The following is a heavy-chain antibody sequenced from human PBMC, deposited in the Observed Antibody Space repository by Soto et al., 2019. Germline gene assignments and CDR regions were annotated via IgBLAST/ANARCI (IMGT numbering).Heavy chain of an antibody. J-gene: IGHJ6*02. V-gene: IGHV5-51*01. CDR3: ARTAAAGKYYYGMDV. CDR1: GYSFTSYW. CDR2: IYPGDSDT. Sequence: GESLKISCKGSGYSFTSYWIGWVRQMPGKGLESMGIIYPGDSDTRYSPSFQGQVTISADKSISTAYLQWSSLKASDTAMYYCARTAAAGKYYYGMDVWGQGTTVPVSS. D-gene: IGHD6-13*01.